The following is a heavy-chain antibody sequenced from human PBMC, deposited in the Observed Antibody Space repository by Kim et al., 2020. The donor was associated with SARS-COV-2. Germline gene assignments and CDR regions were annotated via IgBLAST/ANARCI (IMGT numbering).Heavy chain of an antibody. CDR3: AKRTPITRYGYVAFYL. D-gene: IGHD5-18*01. CDR2: INDNGDHT. CDR1: GFTFRSYA. V-gene: IGHV3-23*01. J-gene: IGHJ2*01. Sequence: GGSLRLSCVASGFTFRSYAMPWVRQAPGKGLEWVSAINDNGDHTYYTDSARGRFTISRDNTKNTVFRQLNSLSAEDTALYSCAKRTPITRYGYVAFYLWG.